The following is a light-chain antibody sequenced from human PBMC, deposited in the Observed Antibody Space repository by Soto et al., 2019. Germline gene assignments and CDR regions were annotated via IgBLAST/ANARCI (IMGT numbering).Light chain of an antibody. V-gene: IGKV1-9*01. Sequence: DIQLIQSPSFLSASVGDRVTITCRASQGISSYLAWYQQKPGKAPKLLIYAASTLQSGVPSRFSGSGSGTEFTLTISSLQPEDFATYYCQQLNSAITFGQGTRLEIK. CDR3: QQLNSAIT. CDR2: AAS. J-gene: IGKJ5*01. CDR1: QGISSY.